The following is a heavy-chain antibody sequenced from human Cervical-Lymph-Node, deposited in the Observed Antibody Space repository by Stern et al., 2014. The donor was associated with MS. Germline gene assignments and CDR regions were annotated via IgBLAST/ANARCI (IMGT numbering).Heavy chain of an antibody. CDR3: ARGSSTTFPFFDY. V-gene: IGHV1-3*01. CDR1: GYSFSSHA. D-gene: IGHD6-13*01. Sequence: QVQLVQSGAEVRKPGASVKVSCSASGYSFSSHAVHWVRQAPVQRLEWLGWINGGQGDTKYSHKFRGRVTITRDTSASTAYLELSSLTSEDTAVYSCARGSSTTFPFFDYWGQGSLVTVSS. J-gene: IGHJ4*02. CDR2: INGGQGDT.